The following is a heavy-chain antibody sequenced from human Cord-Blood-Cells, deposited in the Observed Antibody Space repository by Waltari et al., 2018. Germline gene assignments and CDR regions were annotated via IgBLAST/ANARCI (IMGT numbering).Heavy chain of an antibody. J-gene: IGHJ4*02. D-gene: IGHD4-17*01. V-gene: IGHV1-46*03. CDR2: INPSGGST. Sequence: QVQLVQSGAEVKKPGASVKVSCKASGYTFTSYHMHWVRKAPGQGLEWMGIINPSGGSTSYAQKFQGRVTMTRDTSTSTVYMELSSLRSEDTAVYYCARDDYGGNYYFDYWGQGTLVTVSS. CDR1: GYTFTSYH. CDR3: ARDDYGGNYYFDY.